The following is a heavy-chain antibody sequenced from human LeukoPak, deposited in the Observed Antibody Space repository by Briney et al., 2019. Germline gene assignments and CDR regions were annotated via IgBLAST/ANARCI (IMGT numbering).Heavy chain of an antibody. J-gene: IGHJ4*02. CDR3: AKGHYGSGSFDY. CDR2: ISGSGGST. Sequence: PGGSLRLSCTASGFTFSSYSMNWVRQAPGKGLEWVSTISGSGGSTYYADSVKGRFTISRDNSKNTLYLQMNSLRAEDTAVYYCAKGHYGSGSFDYWGQGTLVTVSS. V-gene: IGHV3-23*01. D-gene: IGHD3-10*01. CDR1: GFTFSSYS.